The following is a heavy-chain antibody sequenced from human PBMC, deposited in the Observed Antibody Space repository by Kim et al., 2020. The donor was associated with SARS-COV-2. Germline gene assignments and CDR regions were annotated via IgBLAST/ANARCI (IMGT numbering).Heavy chain of an antibody. Sequence: SVKVSCKASGGTFSSYAISWVRQAPGQGLEWMGGIIPIFGTANYAQKFQGRVTMTADESTSTAYMELSSLRSEDTAVYYCACRYYYDSSGYYKAYYYYGMDVWGQGTTVTVSS. D-gene: IGHD3-22*01. CDR1: GGTFSSYA. CDR3: ACRYYYDSSGYYKAYYYYGMDV. CDR2: IIPIFGTA. V-gene: IGHV1-69*13. J-gene: IGHJ6*02.